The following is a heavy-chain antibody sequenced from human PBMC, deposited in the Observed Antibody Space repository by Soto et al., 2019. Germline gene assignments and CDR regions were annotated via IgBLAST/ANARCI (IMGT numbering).Heavy chain of an antibody. J-gene: IGHJ5*02. CDR3: ARGGWELIRAWFDP. Sequence: SETLSLTCTVSNFSITTGFYWGWIRQSPGKGLEWIGNIYHTGNTYYNPSLKSRVSISLDTSKNQFSLKLHSVTAADTAVYHCARGGWELIRAWFDPWGHGILVTVSS. CDR2: IYHTGNT. V-gene: IGHV4-38-2*02. CDR1: NFSITTGFY. D-gene: IGHD1-7*01.